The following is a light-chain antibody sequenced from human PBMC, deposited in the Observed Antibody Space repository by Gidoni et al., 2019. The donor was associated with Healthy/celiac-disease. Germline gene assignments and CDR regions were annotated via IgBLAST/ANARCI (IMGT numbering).Light chain of an antibody. CDR1: SSNIGSHY. V-gene: IGLV1-47*01. CDR2: RNN. Sequence: QPVLTQPPAASGTTGQRVTISCSGSSSNIGSHYVYWYQQPPGTAPKLLFYRNNQRPSGVPDRFSGSKSGTSASLAISGLRSEDDADYYCAAWDDSLSGVFGGGTKLTVL. CDR3: AAWDDSLSGV. J-gene: IGLJ3*02.